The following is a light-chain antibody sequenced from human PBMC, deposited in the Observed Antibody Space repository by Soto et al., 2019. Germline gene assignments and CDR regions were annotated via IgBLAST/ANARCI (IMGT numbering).Light chain of an antibody. CDR2: GNS. CDR1: SSNIGAGYD. J-gene: IGLJ2*01. Sequence: QSVLTQPPSVSGAPGQGVTISCTGTSSNIGAGYDVHWYQQLPGTAPKLLIYGNSNRPSGVPDRFSGSKSGTSASLAITGLQAEDEADYYCQSYDSSLDVVFGGGTKVTVL. V-gene: IGLV1-40*01. CDR3: QSYDSSLDVV.